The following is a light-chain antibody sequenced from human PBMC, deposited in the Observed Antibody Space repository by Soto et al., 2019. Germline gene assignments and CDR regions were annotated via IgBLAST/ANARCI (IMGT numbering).Light chain of an antibody. V-gene: IGKV1-27*01. CDR2: AAS. Sequence: DIQMTQSPSSLSASVGDRVTITCQASQDISSYLNWYQQKPGKAPKLLIYAASSLQSGVPSRFSGSGSGTDFTLTISSLQPEDVATYYCQKHDNAPLTFGGGTKVDIK. CDR1: QDISSY. J-gene: IGKJ4*01. CDR3: QKHDNAPLT.